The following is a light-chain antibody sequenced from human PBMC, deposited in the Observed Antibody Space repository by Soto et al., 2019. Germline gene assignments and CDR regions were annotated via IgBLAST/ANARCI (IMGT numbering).Light chain of an antibody. Sequence: IVLTQSPGTLSLSPGERATLSCRASQSVSSNLAWHQQKPGQAPRILMYGASTRATGIPARFSGSGSGTDFTLTIDRLEPEDFAMYYCQQYSDSPPTFGQGTKVDIK. CDR1: QSVSSN. V-gene: IGKV3-20*01. CDR3: QQYSDSPPT. CDR2: GAS. J-gene: IGKJ1*01.